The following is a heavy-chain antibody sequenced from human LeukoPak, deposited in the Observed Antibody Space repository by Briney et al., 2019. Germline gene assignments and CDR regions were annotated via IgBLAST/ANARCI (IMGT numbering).Heavy chain of an antibody. CDR1: GFTVSTNY. CDR3: AKDLYDYGDLYNFDY. D-gene: IGHD4-17*01. Sequence: GGSLRLSCAASGFTVSTNYMSWVRQAPGKGLERVSAISGSGGSTYYADSVKGRFTISRDNSKNTLYLQMNSLRAEDTAVYYCAKDLYDYGDLYNFDYWGQGTLVTVSS. CDR2: ISGSGGST. V-gene: IGHV3-23*01. J-gene: IGHJ4*02.